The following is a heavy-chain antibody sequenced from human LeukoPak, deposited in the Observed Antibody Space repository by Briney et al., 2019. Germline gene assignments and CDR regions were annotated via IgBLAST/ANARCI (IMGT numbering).Heavy chain of an antibody. CDR3: ARHPGSAYYYYYYMDV. J-gene: IGHJ6*03. V-gene: IGHV5-51*01. CDR2: IYPGDSDT. CDR1: GYSFSSYW. Sequence: GEPLKISGKGPGYSFSSYWIGWVRQMPGKGLEWMGIIYPGDSDTRYSPPFQGQVTISADKSISTAYLQWSSLKASDTAMYYCARHPGSAYYYYYYMDVWGEGTTVTVSS. D-gene: IGHD1-14*01.